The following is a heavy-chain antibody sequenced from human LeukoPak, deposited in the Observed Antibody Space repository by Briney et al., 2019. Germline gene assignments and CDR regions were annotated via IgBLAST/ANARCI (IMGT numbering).Heavy chain of an antibody. Sequence: GGSLRLSCAASGFTFSSYEMNWVRQAPGKGLEWVSYISGSGRTMSYADSVKGRFTISRDNSKNTLYLQMNSLRAEDTALYYCATEIIRRYNGSRQDGMDVWGQGTTVTVSS. V-gene: IGHV3-48*03. J-gene: IGHJ6*02. CDR2: ISGSGRTM. CDR3: ATEIIRRYNGSRQDGMDV. CDR1: GFTFSSYE. D-gene: IGHD1-26*01.